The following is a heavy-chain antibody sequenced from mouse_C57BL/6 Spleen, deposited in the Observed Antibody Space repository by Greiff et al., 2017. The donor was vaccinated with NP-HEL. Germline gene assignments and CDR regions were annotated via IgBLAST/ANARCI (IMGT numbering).Heavy chain of an antibody. Sequence: EVNVVESVAELVRPGASVKLSCTASGFNIKNTYMHWVKQRPEQGLEWIGRIDPANGNTKYAPKFQGKATITADTSSNTAYLQLSSLTSEDTAIYYCARGDYGSYYAMDYWGQGTSVTVSS. CDR3: ARGDYGSYYAMDY. V-gene: IGHV14-3*01. CDR1: GFNIKNTY. D-gene: IGHD1-1*01. J-gene: IGHJ4*01. CDR2: IDPANGNT.